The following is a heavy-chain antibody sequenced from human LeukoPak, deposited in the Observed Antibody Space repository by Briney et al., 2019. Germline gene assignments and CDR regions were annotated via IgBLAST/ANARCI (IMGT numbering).Heavy chain of an antibody. Sequence: LGASVKVSCKASGYTFTSYGISWVRQAPGQGLEWMGRISAYNGNTNYAQKLQGRVTMTTDTSTSTAYMELRSLRSDDTAVYYCARDSLLYCSGGSCYSHYWGQGTLVTVSS. J-gene: IGHJ4*02. CDR2: ISAYNGNT. V-gene: IGHV1-18*01. D-gene: IGHD2-15*01. CDR3: ARDSLLYCSGGSCYSHY. CDR1: GYTFTSYG.